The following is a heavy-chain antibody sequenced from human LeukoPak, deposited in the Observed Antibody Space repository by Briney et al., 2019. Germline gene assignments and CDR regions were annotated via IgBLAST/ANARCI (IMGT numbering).Heavy chain of an antibody. CDR3: VGDGNYVDY. CDR2: INHSGST. J-gene: IGHJ4*02. V-gene: IGHV4-34*09. Sequence: PSETLSLTCAVYGGSFSGYYWSWIRQPPGKGLEWIGEINHSGSTNYNPSLKSRITISLDTFKNQFSLSLSSVTAADTAMYYCVGDGNYVDYWGQGTLVTVSS. CDR1: GGSFSGYY.